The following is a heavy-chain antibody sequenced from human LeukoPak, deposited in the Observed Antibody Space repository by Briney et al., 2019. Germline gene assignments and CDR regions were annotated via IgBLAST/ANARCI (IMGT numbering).Heavy chain of an antibody. V-gene: IGHV4-28*01. CDR2: INHSGST. CDR1: GYSISSSNW. Sequence: SDTLSLTCAVSGYSISSSNWWGWIRQPPGKGLEWIGEINHSGSTNYNPSLKSRVTISVDTSKNQFSLKLSSVTAADTAVYYCELDDYWGQGTLVTVSS. CDR3: ELDDY. D-gene: IGHD1-7*01. J-gene: IGHJ4*02.